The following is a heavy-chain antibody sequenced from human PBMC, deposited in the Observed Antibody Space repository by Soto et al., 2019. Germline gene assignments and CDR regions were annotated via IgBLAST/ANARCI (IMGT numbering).Heavy chain of an antibody. CDR3: ARLHGYCISTSCHGHYAMDV. V-gene: IGHV4-39*01. CDR2: IYYSGST. CDR1: SASISSSSYT. D-gene: IGHD2-2*01. J-gene: IGHJ6*02. Sequence: PSATLSLTCTVSSASISSSSYTWVWIRQPPGKWLEWIGSIYYSGSTYYNPSLNSRVTVSVDTSKNQFSLKVTSVTAADTAVYYCARLHGYCISTSCHGHYAMDVWGQGTTVT.